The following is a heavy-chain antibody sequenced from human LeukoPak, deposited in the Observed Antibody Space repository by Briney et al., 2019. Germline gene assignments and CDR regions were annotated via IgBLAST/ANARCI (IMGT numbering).Heavy chain of an antibody. CDR3: ARESTVLTPSFDS. V-gene: IGHV1-2*02. D-gene: IGHD4-17*01. J-gene: IGHJ4*02. Sequence: ASVKVSCKASGYTFTGYYMHWVRQAPGQGLEWMGWINPNSGGTNYAQKFQGRVTMTRDTSISTAYMELSRLRSDDTAVYYCARESTVLTPSFDSWGQGTLVTVSS. CDR2: INPNSGGT. CDR1: GYTFTGYY.